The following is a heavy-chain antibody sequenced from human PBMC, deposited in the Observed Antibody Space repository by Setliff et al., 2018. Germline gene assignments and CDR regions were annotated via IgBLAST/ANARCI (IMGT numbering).Heavy chain of an antibody. Sequence: GESLKISCAASRFTFSGSSMHWVRQAPGKGLEWVAVISFDGSNKYYADSVKGRFTISRDSSRNTLYLQMNSLRAEDTAVYYCASSGGNWHFDLWGRGTLVTVS. V-gene: IGHV3-30*04. CDR3: ASSGGNWHFDL. D-gene: IGHD2-15*01. J-gene: IGHJ2*01. CDR1: RFTFSGSS. CDR2: ISFDGSNK.